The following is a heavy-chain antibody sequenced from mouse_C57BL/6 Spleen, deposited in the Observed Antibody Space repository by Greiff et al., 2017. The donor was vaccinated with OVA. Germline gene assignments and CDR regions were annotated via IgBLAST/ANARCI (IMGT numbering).Heavy chain of an antibody. CDR2: IYPGDGDT. J-gene: IGHJ2*01. D-gene: IGHD2-3*01. Sequence: VKLLESGAELVKPGASVKISCKASGYAFSSYWMNWVKQRPGKGLEWIGQIYPGDGDTNYNGKFKGKATLTADKSSSTAYMQLSSLTSEDSAVYFCVAYDGYYVNYWGQGTTLTVSS. CDR1: GYAFSSYW. V-gene: IGHV1-80*01. CDR3: VAYDGYYVNY.